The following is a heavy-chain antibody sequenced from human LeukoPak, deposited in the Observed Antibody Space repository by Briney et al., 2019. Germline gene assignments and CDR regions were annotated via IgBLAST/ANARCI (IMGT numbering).Heavy chain of an antibody. CDR1: GYTFTTYG. Sequence: ASVKVSCKASGYTFTTYGMSWVRQAPGQGLEWMGWISGYHGNTNTAQKFLGRVTMTTDTSTRTAYMELRSLRSDDTAVYYCARDPYYYGSGSYYHWGQGTLVTVSS. CDR2: ISGYHGNT. V-gene: IGHV1-18*01. CDR3: ARDPYYYGSGSYYH. J-gene: IGHJ4*02. D-gene: IGHD3-10*01.